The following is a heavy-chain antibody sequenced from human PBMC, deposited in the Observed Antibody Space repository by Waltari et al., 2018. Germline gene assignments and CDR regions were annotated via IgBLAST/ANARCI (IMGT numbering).Heavy chain of an antibody. Sequence: EVQLVESGGGLVQPGGSLRLSCAASGFTFSSYSMNWVRQAPGKGLEWVSYISSSSSTIYYADSVKGRFTISRDNAKNSLYLQMNSLRAEDTAVYYCARPELYCSGGSCHPGYWGQGTLVTFSS. CDR2: ISSSSSTI. CDR3: ARPELYCSGGSCHPGY. J-gene: IGHJ4*02. CDR1: GFTFSSYS. D-gene: IGHD2-15*01. V-gene: IGHV3-48*01.